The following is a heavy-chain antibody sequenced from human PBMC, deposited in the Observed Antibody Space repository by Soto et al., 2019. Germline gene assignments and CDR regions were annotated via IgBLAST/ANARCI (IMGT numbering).Heavy chain of an antibody. CDR2: IIPIFGTA. V-gene: IGHV1-69*13. CDR3: ARAGIVGATATLFDY. D-gene: IGHD1-26*01. CDR1: GGTFSSYA. J-gene: IGHJ4*02. Sequence: SVKVSCKASGGTFSSYAISWVRQAPGQGLEWMGGIIPIFGTANYAQKFQGRVTITADESTSTAYMELSSLRSEDTAVYYCARAGIVGATATLFDYWGQGTLVTVSS.